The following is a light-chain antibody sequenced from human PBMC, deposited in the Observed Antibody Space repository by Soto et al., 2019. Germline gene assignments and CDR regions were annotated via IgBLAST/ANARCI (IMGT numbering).Light chain of an antibody. CDR1: QSISSW. J-gene: IGKJ1*01. Sequence: DIQMTQSPSTLSASVGDRVTITCRASQSISSWLAWYQQKPGKAPKLLIYDASSLESGVPSRFSGSGSGTEFTLTISSLQPDDFATYDGQQYNSYSWTFCQGTKVEIK. CDR3: QQYNSYSWT. V-gene: IGKV1-5*01. CDR2: DAS.